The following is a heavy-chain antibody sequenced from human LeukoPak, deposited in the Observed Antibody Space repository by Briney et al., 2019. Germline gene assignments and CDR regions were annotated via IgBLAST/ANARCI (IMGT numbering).Heavy chain of an antibody. CDR2: ISWDGGST. Sequence: GGSLRLSCAASGFTFDVYTMHWVRQAPGKGLEWVALISWDGGSTYYADSVKGRFTISRDNSKNSLYLQMNSLRVGDTAVYYCARGAYCGGDCYPPYHFDYWGQGTLVTVSS. J-gene: IGHJ4*02. CDR3: ARGAYCGGDCYPPYHFDY. D-gene: IGHD2-21*02. CDR1: GFTFDVYT. V-gene: IGHV3-43*01.